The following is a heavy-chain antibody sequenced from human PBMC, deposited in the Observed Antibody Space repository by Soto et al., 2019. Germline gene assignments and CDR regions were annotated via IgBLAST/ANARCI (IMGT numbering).Heavy chain of an antibody. D-gene: IGHD2-8*02. V-gene: IGHV4-39*01. CDR1: GGSISSSSYY. CDR2: IYYSGST. J-gene: IGHJ4*01. CDR3: ARQVADGAGGLNFDY. Sequence: QLQLQESGPGLVKPSETLSLTCTVSGGSISSSSYYWGWIRQPPGKGLEWIGSIYYSGSTYYNPSLTSRVSISVDTSKNQLSMMLSSVTAAYTSVYYCARQVADGAGGLNFDYSGHRTLVTVSS.